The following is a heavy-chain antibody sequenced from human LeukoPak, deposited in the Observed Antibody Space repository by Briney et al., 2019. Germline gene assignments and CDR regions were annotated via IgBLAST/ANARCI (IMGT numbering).Heavy chain of an antibody. Sequence: SETLSLTCTVSGDSVISGDYRWTWIRQHPGKGLEWIGYIYYSGSTYYNPSLKSRVTISVDTSKNQFSLKLSSVTAADTTVYYCARGPDYDFWSGTNWFDPWGQGTLVTVSS. D-gene: IGHD3-3*01. V-gene: IGHV4-31*03. CDR2: IYYSGST. CDR1: GDSVISGDYR. J-gene: IGHJ5*02. CDR3: ARGPDYDFWSGTNWFDP.